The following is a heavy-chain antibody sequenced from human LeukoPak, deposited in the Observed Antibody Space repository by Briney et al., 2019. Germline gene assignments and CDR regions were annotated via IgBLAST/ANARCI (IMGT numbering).Heavy chain of an antibody. J-gene: IGHJ5*02. Sequence: PGGSLRLSCAASGFIFSSEAMNWVRQAPGKGLDWVSGIAGSGGSTHYADSLKGRFTISRDNSKNTLSLQMSRLTAEDTAVYYCVKEGAYAALNSWGQGTLVTVSS. V-gene: IGHV3-23*01. CDR2: IAGSGGST. CDR1: GFIFSSEA. CDR3: VKEGAYAALNS. D-gene: IGHD3-16*01.